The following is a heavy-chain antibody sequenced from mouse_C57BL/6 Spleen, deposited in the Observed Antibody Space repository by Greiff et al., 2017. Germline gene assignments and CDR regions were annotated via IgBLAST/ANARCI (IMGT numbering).Heavy chain of an antibody. Sequence: VQLQQSGAELVKPGASVKISCKASGYAFSSYWMNWVKQRPGKGLEWIGQIYPGDGDTNYNGKFKGKATLTADKSSSTAYMQLSSLTSEDSAVYFCARGIGSSRYFDVWGTGTTVTVSS. D-gene: IGHD2-14*01. CDR3: ARGIGSSRYFDV. J-gene: IGHJ1*03. CDR1: GYAFSSYW. V-gene: IGHV1-80*01. CDR2: IYPGDGDT.